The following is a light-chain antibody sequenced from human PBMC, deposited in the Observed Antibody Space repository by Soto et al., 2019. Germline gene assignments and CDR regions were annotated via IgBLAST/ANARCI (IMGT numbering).Light chain of an antibody. CDR3: QKYGGSIT. Sequence: DIVLTQSPDTLSLSPGERATLSCRASQSVSSNYLAWYQQKPGQAPRLLIYGASTRATGIPDRFSGSGSGTDFTLTISRLEPEDFAVYYCQKYGGSITFGGGTKVEIK. V-gene: IGKV3-20*01. J-gene: IGKJ4*01. CDR1: QSVSSNY. CDR2: GAS.